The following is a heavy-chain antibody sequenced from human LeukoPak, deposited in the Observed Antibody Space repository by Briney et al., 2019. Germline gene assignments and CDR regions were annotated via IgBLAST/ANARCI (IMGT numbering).Heavy chain of an antibody. Sequence: GESLKISCKGSGYSFTTYWIGWVRQMPGKGLERMGIIYPGDSDTRYSPSFQGQVTIPADKSISTAYLQWSSLKASDTAMYYCARSRIVGATRDWFDPWGQGTLVTVSS. J-gene: IGHJ5*02. CDR1: GYSFTTYW. CDR2: IYPGDSDT. CDR3: ARSRIVGATRDWFDP. D-gene: IGHD1-26*01. V-gene: IGHV5-51*01.